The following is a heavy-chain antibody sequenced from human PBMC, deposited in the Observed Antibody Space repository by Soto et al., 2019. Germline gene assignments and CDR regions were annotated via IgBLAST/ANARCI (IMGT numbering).Heavy chain of an antibody. J-gene: IGHJ4*02. CDR2: ISYDGSNK. CDR1: GFTFSSYA. V-gene: IGHV3-30-3*01. Sequence: QVQLVESGGGVVQPGRSLRLSCAASGFTFSSYAMHWVRQAPGKGLEWVAVISYDGSNKYYADSVKGRFTISSDNSKNTLYLQMNSMRAEDTAVYYCARTNSGSWYDQVDYWGQGTLVTVSS. D-gene: IGHD6-13*01. CDR3: ARTNSGSWYDQVDY.